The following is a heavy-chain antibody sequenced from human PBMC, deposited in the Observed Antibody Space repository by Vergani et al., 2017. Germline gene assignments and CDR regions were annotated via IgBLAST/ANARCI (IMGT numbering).Heavy chain of an antibody. J-gene: IGHJ6*02. D-gene: IGHD2-21*02. CDR3: AGDPRGYGGDPEDYYYGMDV. CDR2: LSASDRRT. CDR1: GFTFIMHA. Sequence: EVQLLESGGDLVQPGGSLRLSCAASGFTFIMHAMSWVRQAPGKGLEWVSTLSASDRRTHYADSVKGRFTISRDNSKNTLFLHMNSLRPEDTAVYYCAGDPRGYGGDPEDYYYGMDVWGQGTTVTVSS. V-gene: IGHV3-23*01.